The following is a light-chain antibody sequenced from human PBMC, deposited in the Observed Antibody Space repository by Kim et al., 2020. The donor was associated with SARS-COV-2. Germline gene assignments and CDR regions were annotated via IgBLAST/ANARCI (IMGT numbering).Light chain of an antibody. CDR1: NSDVDAYNY. J-gene: IGLJ1*01. CDR2: DVN. V-gene: IGLV2-14*03. CDR3: LSYTRSSIV. Sequence: QSALTQPASLSGSPGQSITISCTGANSDVDAYNYVSWYQQQPGRAPKLLIYDVNKRPSGITNRFSGSKSGNTASLTISGLQPEDDSDYYCLSYTRSSIVFGSGTKVTVL.